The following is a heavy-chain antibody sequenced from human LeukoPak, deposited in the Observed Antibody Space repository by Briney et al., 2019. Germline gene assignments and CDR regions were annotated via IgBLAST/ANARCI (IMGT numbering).Heavy chain of an antibody. CDR2: INPNSGGT. CDR3: ARGSFMTPDYYYYGMDV. CDR1: GYTFTGYY. J-gene: IGHJ6*02. Sequence: ASVKVSCKASGYTFTGYYMHWVRQAPGQGLEWMGWINPNSGGTNYAQKFQGWVTMTRDTSISTAYMELSRLRSDDTAVYYRARGSFMTPDYYYYGMDVWGQGTTVTVSS. D-gene: IGHD2-15*01. V-gene: IGHV1-2*04.